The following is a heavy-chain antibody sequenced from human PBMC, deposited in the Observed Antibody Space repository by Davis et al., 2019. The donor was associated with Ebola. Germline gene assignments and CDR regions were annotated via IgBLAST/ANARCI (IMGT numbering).Heavy chain of an antibody. V-gene: IGHV1-18*01. J-gene: IGHJ6*02. CDR3: ARDTRGSYALGYYYYGMDV. Sequence: ASVKVSCKASGYTFTSYGINWVRQAPGQGLEWMGWISAYNGNTNYAQKLQGRVTMTTDTSTSTAYMKLSSLRSEDTAVYYCARDTRGSYALGYYYYGMDVWGQGTTVTVSS. D-gene: IGHD1-26*01. CDR1: GYTFTSYG. CDR2: ISAYNGNT.